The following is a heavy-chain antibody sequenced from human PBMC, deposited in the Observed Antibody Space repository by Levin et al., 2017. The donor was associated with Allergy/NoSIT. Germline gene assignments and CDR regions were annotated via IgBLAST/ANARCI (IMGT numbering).Heavy chain of an antibody. CDR2: IYYSGST. CDR1: GASITIGDYY. J-gene: IGHJ6*02. CDR3: ARDISVAGTSCMDV. V-gene: IGHV4-30-4*01. Sequence: SETLSLTCTVSGASITIGDYYWSWIRQPPGKGLEWIGYIYYSGSTSYNPSLKSRVTISVDTSKNQFSLKLSSVTAADTAVYYCARDISVAGTSCMDVWGHGTTVTVSS. D-gene: IGHD6-19*01.